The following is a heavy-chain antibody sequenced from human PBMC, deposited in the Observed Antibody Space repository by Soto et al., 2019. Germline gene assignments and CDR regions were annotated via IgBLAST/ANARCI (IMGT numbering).Heavy chain of an antibody. CDR1: GYTFTSYG. Sequence: QVQLVQSGAEVKKPGASVKVSCKASGYTFTSYGISWVRQAPGQGLEWMGWISAYNGNTNYAQKXXGSVTMTTDPXXSXAXXELRSLRSDDTAVYYCARDATNTRTWIQLPNWFDPSGQGTLVTVSS. D-gene: IGHD5-18*01. CDR2: ISAYNGNT. V-gene: IGHV1-18*01. CDR3: ARDATNTRTWIQLPNWFDP. J-gene: IGHJ5*02.